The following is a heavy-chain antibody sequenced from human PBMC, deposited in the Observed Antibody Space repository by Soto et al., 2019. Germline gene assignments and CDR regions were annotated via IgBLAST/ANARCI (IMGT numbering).Heavy chain of an antibody. D-gene: IGHD2-2*01. CDR1: GGSISSGGYY. V-gene: IGHV4-31*03. CDR2: IYYSGST. J-gene: IGHJ4*02. Sequence: QVQLQESGPGLVKPSQTLSLTCTVSGGSISSGGYYWSWIRQHPGKGLEWIGYIYYSGSTYYNPSLKSRVTISVDPSKNQFSLKLSSVTAADTAVYYCARSSTSANYFAYWGQGTLVTVSS. CDR3: ARSSTSANYFAY.